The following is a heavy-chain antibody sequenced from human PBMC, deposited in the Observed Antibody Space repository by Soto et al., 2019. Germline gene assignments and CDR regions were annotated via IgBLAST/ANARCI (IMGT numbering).Heavy chain of an antibody. CDR2: INPSGGRT. Sequence: GASVKVSCKASGYTFTSYHMHWVRQAPGQGLEWMGIINPSGGRTSYAQKFQGRVTMTRNTSISTAYMELSSLRSEDTAVYYCARGRYSSGWCFTPSYYYGMDVWGQGTTVTVSS. CDR3: ARGRYSSGWCFTPSYYYGMDV. CDR1: GYTFTSYH. V-gene: IGHV1-46*01. D-gene: IGHD6-19*01. J-gene: IGHJ6*02.